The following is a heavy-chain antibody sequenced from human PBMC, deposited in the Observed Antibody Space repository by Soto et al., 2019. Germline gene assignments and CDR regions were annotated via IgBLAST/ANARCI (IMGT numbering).Heavy chain of an antibody. J-gene: IGHJ6*02. CDR1: GGSISSSSYY. CDR3: ARHGVDGTSYYYYGMDV. CDR2: IYYSGST. D-gene: IGHD6-19*01. Sequence: SETLSLTCTVSGGSISSSSYYWGWIRQPPGKGLEWIGSIYYSGSTYYNPSLKSRVTISVDTSKNQFSLKLSSVTAADTAVYYCARHGVDGTSYYYYGMDVWGQGTTVTVS. V-gene: IGHV4-39*01.